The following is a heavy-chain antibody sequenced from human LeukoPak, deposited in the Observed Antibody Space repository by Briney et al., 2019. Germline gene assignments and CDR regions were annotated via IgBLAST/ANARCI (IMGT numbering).Heavy chain of an antibody. CDR1: GYTFTSYD. Sequence: GASVKLSCTAAGYTFTSYDINWVRKATGPGLEWMGWMSLNSGKTGYAQKFQGRVTMTSNTFIRTAYMELSSLRSQDTAVYYCARERAGPDYGGNYDYGGQGTLVTVSS. CDR3: ARERAGPDYGGNYDY. CDR2: MSLNSGKT. V-gene: IGHV1-8*01. J-gene: IGHJ4*02. D-gene: IGHD4-23*01.